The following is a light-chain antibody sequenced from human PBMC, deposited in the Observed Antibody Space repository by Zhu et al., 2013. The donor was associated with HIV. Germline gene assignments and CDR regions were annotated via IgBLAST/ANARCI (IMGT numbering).Light chain of an antibody. CDR3: QQYSSDSRS. Sequence: DIQMTQSPSSVSAAVGDRVTITCRASQGISNWLAWYQQKPGQPPKLFISWASTRESGVPERFSGSGSGTVFSLTINKLQPEDFAVYYCQQYSSDSRSFAQGTRVDVK. CDR1: QGISNW. J-gene: IGKJ1*01. V-gene: IGKV1D-16*01. CDR2: WAS.